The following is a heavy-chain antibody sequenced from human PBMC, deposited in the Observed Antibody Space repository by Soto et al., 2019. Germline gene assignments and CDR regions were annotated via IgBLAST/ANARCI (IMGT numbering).Heavy chain of an antibody. CDR2: ISPKSGSI. CDR1: GYTFTRNV. Sequence: ASVKVSCKTSGYTFTRNVISWVLQAPGQGLEWMGWISPKSGSIKYAQKFQGRVIMTTDTSTSTAYMELRSLRSDDTAVYYCVKDRDSNSWPSRDVWGPGTTVTVS. CDR3: VKDRDSNSWPSRDV. D-gene: IGHD3-22*01. J-gene: IGHJ6*02. V-gene: IGHV1-18*01.